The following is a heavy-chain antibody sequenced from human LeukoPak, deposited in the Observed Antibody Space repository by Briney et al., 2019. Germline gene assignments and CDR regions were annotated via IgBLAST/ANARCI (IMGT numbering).Heavy chain of an antibody. J-gene: IGHJ4*02. V-gene: IGHV1-46*01. Sequence: ASVKVSCKAPGYTFTSYGISWVRQAPGQGLEWMGIINPSGGSTSYAQKFQGRVAMTRDTSTSTVYMELSSLRSEDTAVYYCARDLRSYYYDSSGYSDYWGQGTLVTVSS. CDR3: ARDLRSYYYDSSGYSDY. CDR2: INPSGGST. CDR1: GYTFTSYG. D-gene: IGHD3-22*01.